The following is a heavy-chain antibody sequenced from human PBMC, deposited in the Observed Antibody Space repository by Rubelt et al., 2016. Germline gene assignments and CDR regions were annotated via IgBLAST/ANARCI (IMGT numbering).Heavy chain of an antibody. V-gene: IGHV3-33*01. D-gene: IGHD5-18*01. CDR2: LWYDGSKP. Sequence: QVQLVESGGGVVQPGRSLRLSCAASGFTFSMYGMHWVRQAPGKGLEWVAVLWYDGSKPYYADSVKGRFTISRGNSEVWLQMGSLRAEDTAVYYCAREYRFSFGFDLWGQGTPVTVSS. J-gene: IGHJ4*02. CDR3: AREYRFSFGFDL. CDR1: GFTFSMYG.